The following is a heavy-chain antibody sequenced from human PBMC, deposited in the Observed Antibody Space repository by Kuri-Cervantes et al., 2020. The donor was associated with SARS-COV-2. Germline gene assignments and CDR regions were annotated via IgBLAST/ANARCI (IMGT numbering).Heavy chain of an antibody. D-gene: IGHD1-20*01. CDR1: RFSFSTYA. CDR3: AREPTINWSDIGNSLDV. J-gene: IGHJ6*04. V-gene: IGHV3-30*04. CDR2: MSYDGGKI. Sequence: LSLPCAASRFSFSTYAMHWVRQAPGKGLEWVAGMSYDGGKIYYADSLKGRFTISRDNSKNTLYVQMVSLRPEDTAVYYCAREPTINWSDIGNSLDVWGKGTAVTVSS.